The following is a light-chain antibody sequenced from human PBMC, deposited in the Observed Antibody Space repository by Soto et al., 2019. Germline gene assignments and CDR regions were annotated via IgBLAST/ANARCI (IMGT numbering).Light chain of an antibody. CDR1: QSVSTN. Sequence: EVVMTQSPATLSVSPGERVTLSCRASQSVSTNLVWYQQKPGQPAKLLFYDASTRATGIPARFSGSGSGTEFTLTISSLQSEDFAVYYCQQFKIWPPWTFGQGTKVEIK. V-gene: IGKV3-15*01. J-gene: IGKJ1*01. CDR3: QQFKIWPPWT. CDR2: DAS.